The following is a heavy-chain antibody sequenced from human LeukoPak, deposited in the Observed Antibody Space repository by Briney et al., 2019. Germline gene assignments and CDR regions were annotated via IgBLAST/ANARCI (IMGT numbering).Heavy chain of an antibody. Sequence: GASVKVSCKASGYTFTGYYMHWVRQAPGQGLEWMGWINPNSGGTNYAQKFQGRVTMTRDTSISTAYMELSRLRSDDTAVYYCATHVDIVATIGEGFDYWGQGTLVTVSS. CDR1: GYTFTGYY. CDR3: ATHVDIVATIGEGFDY. CDR2: INPNSGGT. V-gene: IGHV1-2*02. J-gene: IGHJ4*02. D-gene: IGHD5-12*01.